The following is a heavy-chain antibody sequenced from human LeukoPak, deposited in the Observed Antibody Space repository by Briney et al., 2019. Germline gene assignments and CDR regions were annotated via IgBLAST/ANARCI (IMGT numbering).Heavy chain of an antibody. Sequence: GASVKVSCKDAGYTFTSYAINWVRQATGQGLEWMGWMNPNSGNRGYAQKFQGRVTMTRNTSISTAYMELSSLRSEDTAVYYCARGMMTFGGVIVPLDYWGQGTLVTVSS. CDR3: ARGMMTFGGVIVPLDY. CDR2: MNPNSGNR. J-gene: IGHJ4*02. D-gene: IGHD3-16*02. CDR1: GYTFTSYA. V-gene: IGHV1-8*01.